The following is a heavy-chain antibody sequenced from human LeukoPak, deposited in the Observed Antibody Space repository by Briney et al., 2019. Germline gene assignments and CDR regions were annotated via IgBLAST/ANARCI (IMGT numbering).Heavy chain of an antibody. J-gene: IGHJ3*01. CDR1: GFTFSSYG. Sequence: GGTLRLSCAASGFTFSSYGMSWVRQAPGKGLEWVANINQDGSEKYYLDSAKGRFTISRDNARNSLYLQVNSLRAEDTAVYYCARGYYNVWAFDVWGQGTMVTVSS. CDR3: ARGYYNVWAFDV. V-gene: IGHV3-7*03. CDR2: INQDGSEK. D-gene: IGHD3-10*01.